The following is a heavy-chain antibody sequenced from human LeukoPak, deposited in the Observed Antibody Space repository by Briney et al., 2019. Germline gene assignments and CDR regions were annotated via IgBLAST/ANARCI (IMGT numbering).Heavy chain of an antibody. CDR2: INHSGST. Sequence: PSETLSLTCAVYGGSFSGNYWTWIRQSPGKGLEWIGEINHSGSTNYNPSLKSRVTISVDTSKNRFSLNLISVTAADTAVYYCARDYYDSSGYRHDAFDIWGQGTMVTVSS. V-gene: IGHV4-34*01. J-gene: IGHJ3*02. CDR1: GGSFSGNY. CDR3: ARDYYDSSGYRHDAFDI. D-gene: IGHD3-22*01.